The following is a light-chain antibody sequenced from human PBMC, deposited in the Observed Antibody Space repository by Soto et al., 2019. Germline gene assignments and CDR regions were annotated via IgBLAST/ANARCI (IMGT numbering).Light chain of an antibody. V-gene: IGLV1-44*01. Sequence: QSVLTQPPSASGTPGQRVTISCSGSSSNIGSNTVNWYQQLPGTAPKLLIYSNNQRPSGVPDRFSGSKSGTSASLAISGLQPEDEADYYCAGWDDSLNGAVFGGGTQLTVL. J-gene: IGLJ7*01. CDR1: SSNIGSNT. CDR2: SNN. CDR3: AGWDDSLNGAV.